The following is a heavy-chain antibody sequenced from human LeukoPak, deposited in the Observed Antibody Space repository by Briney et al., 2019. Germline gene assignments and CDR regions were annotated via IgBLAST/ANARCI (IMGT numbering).Heavy chain of an antibody. CDR2: ISYDGSNK. J-gene: IGHJ3*02. Sequence: GGSLRLSCAASGFTFSSYAMHWVRQAPGKGLEWVAVISYDGSNKYYADSVKGRFTISRDNSKNTLYLQMNSLRAEDTAVYYCARRTPYYYDSSGYHDAFDIWGQGTMVTVSS. CDR3: ARRTPYYYDSSGYHDAFDI. D-gene: IGHD3-22*01. V-gene: IGHV3-30-3*01. CDR1: GFTFSSYA.